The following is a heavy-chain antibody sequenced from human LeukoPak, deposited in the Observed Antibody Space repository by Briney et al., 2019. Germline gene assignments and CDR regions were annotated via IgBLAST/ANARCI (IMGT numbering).Heavy chain of an antibody. V-gene: IGHV4-39*07. D-gene: IGHD3-22*01. CDR2: IYYSGST. CDR1: GGSISSSSYY. Sequence: SETLSLTCTVSGGSISSSSYYWGWVRQPPGTGLEGLGSIYYSGSTYYNPSLKSRVTISVHTSKNQFSLKLSSVTAADTAVYYCARVVDGGYYYDYWGQGTLVTVSS. CDR3: ARVVDGGYYYDY. J-gene: IGHJ4*02.